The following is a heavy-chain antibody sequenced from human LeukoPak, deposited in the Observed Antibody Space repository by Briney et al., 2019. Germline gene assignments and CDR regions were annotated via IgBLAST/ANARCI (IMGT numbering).Heavy chain of an antibody. Sequence: SETLSLTCTVSGGSISSSSYYWGWIRPPPGQGLEWIGSIYYSGSTYYNPSLKSRVTISVDTSKNQFSLKLNSVTAADTAVYYCAREKGPGYYYDSSGYYLDYWGQGTLVTVSS. J-gene: IGHJ4*02. CDR2: IYYSGST. D-gene: IGHD3-22*01. CDR3: AREKGPGYYYDSSGYYLDY. CDR1: GGSISSSSYY. V-gene: IGHV4-39*02.